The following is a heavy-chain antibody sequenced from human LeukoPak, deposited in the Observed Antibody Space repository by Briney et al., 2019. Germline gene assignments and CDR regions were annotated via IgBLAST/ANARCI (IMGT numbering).Heavy chain of an antibody. CDR2: INHSGST. CDR3: ARAPRGTYYYGVDV. V-gene: IGHV4-34*01. CDR1: DRSFSGHY. J-gene: IGHJ6*04. D-gene: IGHD1-1*01. Sequence: SETLTLTGADYDRSFSGHYWSWIRQPPGKGLDCIGEINHSGSTNYNPSLKSRVTISVDTSKNQFSLKLSSVTAADTAVSSCARAPRGTYYYGVDVWGKGTTVTVSS.